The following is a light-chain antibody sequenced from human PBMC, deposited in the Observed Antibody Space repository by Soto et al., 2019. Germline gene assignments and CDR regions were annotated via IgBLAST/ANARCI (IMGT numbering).Light chain of an antibody. V-gene: IGLV2-14*01. CDR1: SSDVGGNDY. CDR2: EVN. J-gene: IGLJ1*01. CDR3: SSYSTTSTLV. Sequence: QSALTQPASVSGSPGQSVTISCTGASSDVGGNDYVSWYQQHPGKAPKLILYEVNNRPSGVSNHFSGSKSGNTASPIISGLQADDEADYYCSSYSTTSTLVFGSGTKVTVL.